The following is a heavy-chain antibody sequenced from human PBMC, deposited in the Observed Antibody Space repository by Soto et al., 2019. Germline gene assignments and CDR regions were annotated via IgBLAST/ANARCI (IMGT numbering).Heavy chain of an antibody. V-gene: IGHV3-48*02. CDR1: GFTFSTYS. J-gene: IGHJ4*02. CDR3: ARTNRGRGNSRGSYY. CDR2: ISSSSSTI. Sequence: ESGGGLVQPGGSLRLSWAASGFTFSTYSMKWVRQAPGKGLEWVSHISSSSSTIYYADSVKGRFTISRDNAKNSLYLQMNRLGDEDTAVYYCARTNRGRGNSRGSYYWGQGTLVTVSS. D-gene: IGHD2-21*02.